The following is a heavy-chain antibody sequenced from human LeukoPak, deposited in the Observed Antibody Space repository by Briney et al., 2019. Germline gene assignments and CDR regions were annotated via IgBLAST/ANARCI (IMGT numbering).Heavy chain of an antibody. J-gene: IGHJ3*02. CDR3: ARDSCSSTSCTGHNAFDI. CDR2: MWYDGSDK. Sequence: GRSLRLSCAASRFSFSNYAMHWVRQAPGKGLEWVAIMWYDGSDKYNADSAKGRFTISRDNSANTLYLQMNSLRAEDTGVYYCARDSCSSTSCTGHNAFDIWGQGTIVNVSS. V-gene: IGHV3-33*02. CDR1: RFSFSNYA. D-gene: IGHD2-2*01.